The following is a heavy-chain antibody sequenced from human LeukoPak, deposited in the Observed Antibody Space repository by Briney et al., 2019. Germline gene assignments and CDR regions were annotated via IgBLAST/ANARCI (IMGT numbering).Heavy chain of an antibody. CDR2: ISYGGST. Sequence: PSQTLSLTCTVSGGSISSGGYYWSWIRQHPGKGLEWIGYISYGGSTYYNPSLKSRVTISVDTSKNQFSLKLSSVTAADTAMYYCARERDHYNFWSGYYDYWGQGTLVTVSS. CDR3: ARERDHYNFWSGYYDY. CDR1: GGSISSGGYY. D-gene: IGHD3-3*01. J-gene: IGHJ4*02. V-gene: IGHV4-31*03.